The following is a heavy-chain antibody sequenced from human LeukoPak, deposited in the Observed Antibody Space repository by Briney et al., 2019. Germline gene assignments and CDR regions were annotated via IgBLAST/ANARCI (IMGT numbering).Heavy chain of an antibody. CDR3: ARDFSDDSSGYYGELDY. CDR1: GFTFNNYI. V-gene: IGHV3-21*01. CDR2: ISSSSDYI. Sequence: GGSLRLSCAASGFTFNNYIMNWVRQAPGKGLEWVSSISSSSDYIYYADSVKGRFTISRDNAKNSLYLQMNSLRAEDTAVYYCARDFSDDSSGYYGELDYWGQGTLVTVSS. D-gene: IGHD3-22*01. J-gene: IGHJ4*02.